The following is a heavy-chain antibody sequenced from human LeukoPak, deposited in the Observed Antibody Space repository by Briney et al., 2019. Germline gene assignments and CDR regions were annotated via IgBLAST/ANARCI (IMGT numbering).Heavy chain of an antibody. CDR1: GFTFSSYA. D-gene: IGHD3-10*01. V-gene: IGHV3-23*01. CDR2: ISSSGGGT. J-gene: IGHJ4*02. CDR3: AEDYYGSGNRVYFDY. Sequence: GGSLRLSCAASGFTFSSYAMSWVRQAPGKGLEWVSGISSSGGGTYYADSVRGRFTISRDNSKDTLYLKMNSLRAEDTALYYCAEDYYGSGNRVYFDYWGQGTLVTVSS.